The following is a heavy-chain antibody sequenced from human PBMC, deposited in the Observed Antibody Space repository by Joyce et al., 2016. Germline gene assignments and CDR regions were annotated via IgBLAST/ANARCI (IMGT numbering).Heavy chain of an antibody. Sequence: QVQLQESGPGLVKPSETLSLTCTVSGGSISSYDWSWRRQPPGKGLEWIGYRYSYTESTNYNPSLKSRVTRSGDTSKIQFSLKLSSVTAAETAVYYCARGGFSSGWNYWGRGTLVTVSS. CDR1: GGSISSYD. D-gene: IGHD6-19*01. CDR3: ARGGFSSGWNY. J-gene: IGHJ4*02. CDR2: RYSYTEST. V-gene: IGHV4-59*01.